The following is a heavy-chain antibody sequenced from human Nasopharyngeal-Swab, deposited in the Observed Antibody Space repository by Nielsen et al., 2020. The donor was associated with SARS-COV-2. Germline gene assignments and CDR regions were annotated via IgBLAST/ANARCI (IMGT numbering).Heavy chain of an antibody. V-gene: IGHV3-23*01. Sequence: GGSLRLSCIASGFTSSTSSLTWLRQPPGKGLQWVSTLGTAGDTYYADSVKGRFTISRDNSKNTLYLQMNSLRAEDTAVYYCAKGGSSSWYSGFDYWGQGTLVTVSS. CDR1: GFTSSTSS. J-gene: IGHJ4*02. D-gene: IGHD6-13*01. CDR3: AKGGSSSWYSGFDY. CDR2: LGTAGDT.